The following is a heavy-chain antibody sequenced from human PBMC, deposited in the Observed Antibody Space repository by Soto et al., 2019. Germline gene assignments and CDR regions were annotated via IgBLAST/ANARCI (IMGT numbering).Heavy chain of an antibody. CDR1: GGTFSSYS. Sequence: QVQLVQSGAAVKKPASSVKVSCKASGGTFSSYSINWMRQAPGQGLEWMGAIIPIFGTANYAQKSQGRVTITSDESTSTAYMELSSLRSDDTAVYYCARDGGRHSGGIDYWGQGALVTVSS. CDR2: IIPIFGTA. V-gene: IGHV1-69*01. CDR3: ARDGGRHSGGIDY. J-gene: IGHJ4*02. D-gene: IGHD1-26*01.